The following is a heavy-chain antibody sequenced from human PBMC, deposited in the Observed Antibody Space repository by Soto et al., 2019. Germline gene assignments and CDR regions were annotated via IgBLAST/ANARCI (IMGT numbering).Heavy chain of an antibody. CDR1: GFTFDDYA. Sequence: TGGSLRLSCAASGFTFDDYAMHWVRQAPGKGLEWVSGISWNSGSIGYADSVKGRFTISRDNAKNSLYLQMNSLRAEDTALYYCAKDSRSGYSGVDYWGQGTLVTVSS. CDR3: AKDSRSGYSGVDY. CDR2: ISWNSGSI. D-gene: IGHD3-3*01. V-gene: IGHV3-9*01. J-gene: IGHJ4*02.